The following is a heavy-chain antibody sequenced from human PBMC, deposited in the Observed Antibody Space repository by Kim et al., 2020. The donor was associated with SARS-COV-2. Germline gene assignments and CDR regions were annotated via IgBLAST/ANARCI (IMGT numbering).Heavy chain of an antibody. CDR1: GYTFTNFW. CDR3: GRHDDNSGYYSRSYNYHMDV. Sequence: GESLKISCKGSGYTFTNFWIAWVRQMPGKGLEWMGIIYPGDSHITYSPSFQGQVTISADKSISTVYLQWSSLRASDTAMYYCGRHDDNSGYYSRSYNYHMDVWGQWTTVTVSS. V-gene: IGHV5-51*01. CDR2: IYPGDSHI. D-gene: IGHD3-22*01. J-gene: IGHJ6*02.